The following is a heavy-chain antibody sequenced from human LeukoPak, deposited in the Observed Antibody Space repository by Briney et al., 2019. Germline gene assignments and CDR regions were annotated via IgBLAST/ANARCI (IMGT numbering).Heavy chain of an antibody. CDR3: ARGGITMVRAYYYYGMDV. D-gene: IGHD3-10*01. J-gene: IGHJ6*02. CDR2: MNPNSGNT. CDR1: GYTFTSYD. Sequence: ASVKVSCKASGYTFTSYDINWVRQATGQGLEWMGWMNPNSGNTGYAQKFQGRVTMTRNTSISTAYMELSSPRSEDTAVYYCARGGITMVRAYYYYGMDVWGQGTTVTVSS. V-gene: IGHV1-8*01.